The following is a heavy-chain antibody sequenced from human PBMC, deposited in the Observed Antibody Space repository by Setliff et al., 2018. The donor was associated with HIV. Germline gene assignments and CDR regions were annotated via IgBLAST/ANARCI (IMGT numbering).Heavy chain of an antibody. Sequence: PSETLSLTCTVSGGSISTYYWTWIRQPPGKGLEWIGYIYTSGSTSYNPSLKSRLTISLDTSKNQFSLKLSPVTAADTAVYYCARQERYCTSADCYRYFNYWGQGTLVTVSS. D-gene: IGHD2-2*02. CDR3: ARQERYCTSADCYRYFNY. V-gene: IGHV4-4*09. CDR1: GGSISTYY. CDR2: IYTSGST. J-gene: IGHJ4*02.